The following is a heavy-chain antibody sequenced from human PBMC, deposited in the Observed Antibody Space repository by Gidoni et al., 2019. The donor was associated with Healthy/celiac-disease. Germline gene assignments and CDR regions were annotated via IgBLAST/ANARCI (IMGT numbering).Heavy chain of an antibody. D-gene: IGHD2-21*02. J-gene: IGHJ5*02. Sequence: QLQLQESGPGLVKPSETLSLTCTVSGGSISSSSYYWGWIRQPPGKGLEWIGSIYYSGSTYYNPSLKSRVTISVDTSKNQFSLKLSSVTAADTAVYYCARRGGDLGFDPWGQGTLVTVSS. CDR1: GGSISSSSYY. CDR2: IYYSGST. CDR3: ARRGGDLGFDP. V-gene: IGHV4-39*01.